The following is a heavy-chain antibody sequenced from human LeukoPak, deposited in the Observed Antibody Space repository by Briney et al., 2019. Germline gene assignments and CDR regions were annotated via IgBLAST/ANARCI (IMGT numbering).Heavy chain of an antibody. CDR2: FDPEDGET. CDR1: GYTLTELS. Sequence: ASVKVSCKVSGYTLTELSMHWVRQAPGKGLEWMGGFDPEDGETIYAQKFQGRVTMTEDTSTDTAYMELSSLRSEDTAVYYCATDINRDYYDSSGCSNAFDIWGQGTMVTVSS. D-gene: IGHD3-22*01. CDR3: ATDINRDYYDSSGCSNAFDI. J-gene: IGHJ3*02. V-gene: IGHV1-24*01.